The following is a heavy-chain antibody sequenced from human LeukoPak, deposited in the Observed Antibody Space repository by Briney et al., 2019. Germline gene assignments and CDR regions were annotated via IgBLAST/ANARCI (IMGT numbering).Heavy chain of an antibody. CDR1: GFTFSTYN. J-gene: IGHJ4*02. CDR3: ARALIGYYFDY. V-gene: IGHV3-21*06. Sequence: TTGGSLRLSCEASGFTFSTYNMNWVRQAPGKRLEWVSSITSSSSYVFYADSVKGRFTISRDNSKNSLYLQMNSLRAEDTAVYYCARALIGYYFDYWGQGTLVTVSS. D-gene: IGHD2-8*01. CDR2: ITSSSSYV.